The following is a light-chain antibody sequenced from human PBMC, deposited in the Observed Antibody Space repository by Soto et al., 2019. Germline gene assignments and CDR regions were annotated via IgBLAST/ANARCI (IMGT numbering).Light chain of an antibody. CDR1: QSVSSNY. V-gene: IGKV3-11*01. J-gene: IGKJ5*01. CDR3: QQRSNWPIT. Sequence: EIVFTQSPGTLSLSPGERATLSCRASQSVSSNYLAWYQQKPGQAPRLLIYDASNRATGIPARFSGSGSGTDFTLTISRLEPEDFAVYYCQQRSNWPITFGQGTRLEIK. CDR2: DAS.